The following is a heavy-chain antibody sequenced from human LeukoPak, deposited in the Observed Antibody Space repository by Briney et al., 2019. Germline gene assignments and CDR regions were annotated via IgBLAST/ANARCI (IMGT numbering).Heavy chain of an antibody. V-gene: IGHV4-59*08. Sequence: PSETLSLTCIVSGGSISSYYWSWIRQPPGKGLEWIGYIYYSGSTNYNPSLKSRVTISVDTSKSQFSLKLSSVTAADTAVYYCARHLLYRNYYYGMDVWGQGTTVTVSS. CDR2: IYYSGST. CDR3: ARHLLYRNYYYGMDV. D-gene: IGHD1-26*01. CDR1: GGSISSYY. J-gene: IGHJ6*02.